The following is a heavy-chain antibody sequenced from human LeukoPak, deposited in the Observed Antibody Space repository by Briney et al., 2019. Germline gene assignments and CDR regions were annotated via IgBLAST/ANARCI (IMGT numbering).Heavy chain of an antibody. V-gene: IGHV3-7*01. Sequence: GGSLRLSCAASGFTFNNYWMSWVRQAPGKGLKWVANINEGGYGKNYVDSMKGRFTISRDDAENSLYLQMNSLRVEDTAVCYCAREPGRLQFDSWGQGTLVTVSS. CDR1: GFTFNNYW. J-gene: IGHJ5*01. D-gene: IGHD2-2*01. CDR3: AREPGRLQFDS. CDR2: INEGGYGK.